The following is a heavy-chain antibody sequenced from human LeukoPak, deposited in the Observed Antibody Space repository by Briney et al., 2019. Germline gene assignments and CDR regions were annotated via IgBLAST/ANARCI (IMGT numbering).Heavy chain of an antibody. Sequence: GESLKISCKGSGYSFTLYWIGWVRQMPGKGLEWMGIIYPGDSDTRYSPSFQGQVTISADKSISTAYLQWSSLKASDTAMYYCARHVSTREYINWFDPWGQGTLVTVSS. CDR1: GYSFTLYW. CDR2: IYPGDSDT. CDR3: ARHVSTREYINWFDP. D-gene: IGHD6-6*01. J-gene: IGHJ5*02. V-gene: IGHV5-51*01.